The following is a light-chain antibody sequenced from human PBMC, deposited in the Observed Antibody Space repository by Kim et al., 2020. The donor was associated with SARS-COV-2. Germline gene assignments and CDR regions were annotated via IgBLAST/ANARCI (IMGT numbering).Light chain of an antibody. CDR2: FAS. J-gene: IGKJ5*01. Sequence: DIQMTHSPSAMSASVGDRVTITCRASQGVSYDLAWFQQKPGKVPKRLIYFASTLESGVPSRFSGSGSGTDFTLTISSLQPEDFAVYYCLQHNTYPPTFGQGTRLEIK. CDR3: LQHNTYPPT. CDR1: QGVSYD. V-gene: IGKV1-17*03.